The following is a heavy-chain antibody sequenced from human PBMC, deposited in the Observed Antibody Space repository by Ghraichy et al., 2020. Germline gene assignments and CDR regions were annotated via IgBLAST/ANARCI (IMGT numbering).Heavy chain of an antibody. Sequence: SVKVSCKTSGDTFRNHAISWVRQAPGQGLEWMGGIIPMFGTAKYARKFQGRVTITADESTSTAYMALSSLRFEDTAVYFCARVRELTGYGYYDEYWGQGTLVTLSS. J-gene: IGHJ4*02. V-gene: IGHV1-69*13. CDR3: ARVRELTGYGYYDEY. D-gene: IGHD4-17*01. CDR1: GDTFRNHA. CDR2: IIPMFGTA.